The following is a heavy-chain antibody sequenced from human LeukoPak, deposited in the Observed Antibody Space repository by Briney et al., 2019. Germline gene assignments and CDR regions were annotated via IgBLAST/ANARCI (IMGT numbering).Heavy chain of an antibody. V-gene: IGHV4-39*07. CDR1: GGSISSGDYY. Sequence: SETLSLTCTVSGGSISSGDYYWSWIRQPPGKGLEWIGEINHSGSTNYNPSLKSRVTISVDTSKNQFSLKLSSVTAADTAVYYCARRIAVAKRYFDLWGRGTLVTVSS. J-gene: IGHJ2*01. CDR3: ARRIAVAKRYFDL. D-gene: IGHD6-19*01. CDR2: INHSGST.